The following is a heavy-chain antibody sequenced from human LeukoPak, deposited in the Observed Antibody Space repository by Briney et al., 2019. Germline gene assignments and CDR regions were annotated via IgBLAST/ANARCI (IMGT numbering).Heavy chain of an antibody. CDR3: ARGSIVGATFDYFDY. CDR2: INPNSGGT. D-gene: IGHD1-26*01. V-gene: IGHV1-2*02. CDR1: GYTFTGYY. J-gene: IGHJ4*02. Sequence: ASVRVSCRASGYTFTGYYMHWVRQAPGQGLEWMGWINPNSGGTNYAQKFQGRVTMTRDTSISTAYMDLSRLRSDDTAVYYCARGSIVGATFDYFDYWGQGTLVTVSS.